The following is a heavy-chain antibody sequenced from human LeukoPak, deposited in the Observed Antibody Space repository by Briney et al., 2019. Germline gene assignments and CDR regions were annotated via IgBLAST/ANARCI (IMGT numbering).Heavy chain of an antibody. J-gene: IGHJ4*02. CDR3: ARLIAAAGIDY. CDR1: RYSFTSYW. D-gene: IGHD6-13*01. CDR2: IYPGDSDT. V-gene: IGHV5-51*01. Sequence: GESLKIYCKGSRYSFTSYWIGWVRQMPGKGLEWMGIIYPGDSDTRYSSSFQGQDTISADKSISTAYLQWSSLRASDTAMYCCARLIAAAGIDYWGQGTLVTVSS.